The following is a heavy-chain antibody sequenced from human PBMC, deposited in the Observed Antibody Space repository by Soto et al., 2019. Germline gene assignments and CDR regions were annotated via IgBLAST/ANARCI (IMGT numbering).Heavy chain of an antibody. CDR2: INHSGST. J-gene: IGHJ6*03. V-gene: IGHV4-34*01. CDR1: GGSFSGYY. CDR3: ARSPVRDQKHKIVPHRYYYMDV. Sequence: PSEALSLTCAVYGGSFSGYYWSWIRQPPGKGLEWIGEINHSGSTNYNPSLKSRVTISVDTSKNQFSLKLSSVTAADTAVYYCARSPVRDQKHKIVPHRYYYMDVWGKGTTVTVSS. D-gene: IGHD2-8*01.